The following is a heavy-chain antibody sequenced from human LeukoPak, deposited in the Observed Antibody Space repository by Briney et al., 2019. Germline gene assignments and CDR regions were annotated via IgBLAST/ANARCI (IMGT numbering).Heavy chain of an antibody. V-gene: IGHV1-18*01. J-gene: IGHJ4*02. CDR2: ISAYNGNT. CDR3: ARDPMVRGVIMAFDY. CDR1: GYTFTSYG. D-gene: IGHD3-10*01. Sequence: ASVKVSCKASGYTFTSYGISWVRQAPGQGLEWMGWISAYNGNTNYAQKLQGRVTMTTDTSTSTAYMELRSLRSDDTAVYYCARDPMVRGVIMAFDYWGQGTLVTVSS.